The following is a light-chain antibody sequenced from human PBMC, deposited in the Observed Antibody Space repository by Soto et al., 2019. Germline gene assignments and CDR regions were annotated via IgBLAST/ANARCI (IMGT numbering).Light chain of an antibody. CDR2: TAS. V-gene: IGKV1-6*01. CDR1: QGIRSE. J-gene: IGKJ4*01. Sequence: AIQMTQSPSSLSASVGDRVTITCRASQGIRSELGWYQQKPGKAPNLLIYTASTLQSGVPSRFSGSGSGTDFTLTISSLQPEDFATYYCIQDYNYPLTFGGGTRVAIK. CDR3: IQDYNYPLT.